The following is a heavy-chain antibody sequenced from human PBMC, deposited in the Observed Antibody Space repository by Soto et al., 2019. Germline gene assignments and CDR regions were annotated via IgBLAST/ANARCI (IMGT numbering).Heavy chain of an antibody. CDR3: ARGHSSMITNNFDY. Sequence: SETLSLTCTVSGGSISSGGYYWSWIRQHPGKGLEWIGYIYYSGSTYYNPSLKSRVTISVDTSKSQFSLKLSSVTAADTAVYYCARGHSSMITNNFDYWGQGTLVTVSS. CDR2: IYYSGST. CDR1: GGSISSGGYY. J-gene: IGHJ4*02. V-gene: IGHV4-31*03. D-gene: IGHD3-16*01.